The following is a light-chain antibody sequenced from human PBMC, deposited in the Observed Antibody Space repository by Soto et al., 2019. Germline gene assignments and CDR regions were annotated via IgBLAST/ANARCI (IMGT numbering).Light chain of an antibody. J-gene: IGKJ5*01. CDR1: LNVNSY. V-gene: IGKV3-11*01. CDR2: DAS. CDR3: QQRQYWPPIT. Sequence: VLTQSPDTLSLSPGERATLSCTASLNVNSYLAWYLQKPGQAPRLLIYDASKRAAGIPASFSGSGSCTAFTPPTSSLEPEDFSIYYCQQRQYWPPITFGQGTRLEIK.